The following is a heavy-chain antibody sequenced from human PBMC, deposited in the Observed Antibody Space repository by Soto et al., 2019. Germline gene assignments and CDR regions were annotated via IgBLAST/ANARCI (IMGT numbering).Heavy chain of an antibody. CDR2: INPNSGGT. V-gene: IGHV1-2*04. J-gene: IGHJ6*02. D-gene: IGHD3-3*01. CDR3: ARARGVSREIFGVVIPASSGYYYYGMDV. CDR1: GYTFTGYY. Sequence: AASVKVSCKASGYTFTGYYMHWVRQAPGQGLEWMGWINPNSGGTNYAQKFQGWVTMTRDTSISTAYMELSRLRSDDTAVHYCARARGVSREIFGVVIPASSGYYYYGMDVWGQGTTVTVSS.